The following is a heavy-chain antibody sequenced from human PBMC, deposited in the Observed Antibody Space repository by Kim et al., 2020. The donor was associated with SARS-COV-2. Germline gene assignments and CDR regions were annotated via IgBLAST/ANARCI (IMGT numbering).Heavy chain of an antibody. V-gene: IGHV3-11*04. D-gene: IGHD3-10*01. CDR3: AKYGSGYFFDY. J-gene: IGHJ4*02. Sequence: KSYADSVKGRFTITRDNAKNSRYLQMNSLRAEDTAVYYCAKYGSGYFFDYWGQGALVTVSS. CDR2: K.